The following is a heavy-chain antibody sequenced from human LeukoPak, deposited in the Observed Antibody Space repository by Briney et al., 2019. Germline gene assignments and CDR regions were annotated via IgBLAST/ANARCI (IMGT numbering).Heavy chain of an antibody. V-gene: IGHV4-39*07. CDR1: GDSISSGGYY. CDR2: INHSGST. Sequence: SETLSLSCTVSGDSISSGGYYWSWIRQPPGKGLEWIGEINHSGSTNYNPSLKSRVTVSVDTSKNQFSLKLSSVTAADTAVYYCASTSSPGTAATFDYWGQGTLVTVSS. CDR3: ASTSSPGTAATFDY. D-gene: IGHD6-13*01. J-gene: IGHJ4*02.